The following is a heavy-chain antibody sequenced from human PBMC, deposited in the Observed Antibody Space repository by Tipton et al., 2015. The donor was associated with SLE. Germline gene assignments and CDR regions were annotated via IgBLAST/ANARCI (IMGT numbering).Heavy chain of an antibody. CDR1: GDSISSSGYY. V-gene: IGHV4-39*02. CDR2: IYDNGNT. CDR3: ARRSLLAVPK. D-gene: IGHD6-19*01. Sequence: TLSLTCTVSGDSISSSGYYWVWIRQPPGKGLEWVGSIYDNGNTYYNPSLKSRATISAGTSKNLFSLKLSPLTAADMAVYYCARRSLLAVPKWGQGTLVTVSS. J-gene: IGHJ4*02.